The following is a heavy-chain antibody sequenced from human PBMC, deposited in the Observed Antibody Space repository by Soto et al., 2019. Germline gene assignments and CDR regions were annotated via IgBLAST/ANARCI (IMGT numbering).Heavy chain of an antibody. CDR3: ARDVAELELPVGRTWEY. Sequence: QVHLVQSGAEVKKPGASVKVSCKASGYTFTNYGFSWVRQAPGQGLEWMGWISAYNGNTNYAQKFQGRVTMTTDTSTNTGYMELRSLKSDDTAVYYCARDVAELELPVGRTWEYWGQGTLVTVSS. D-gene: IGHD1-7*01. CDR2: ISAYNGNT. CDR1: GYTFTNYG. J-gene: IGHJ4*02. V-gene: IGHV1-18*04.